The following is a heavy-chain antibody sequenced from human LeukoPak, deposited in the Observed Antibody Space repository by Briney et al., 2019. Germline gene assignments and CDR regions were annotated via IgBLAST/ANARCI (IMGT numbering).Heavy chain of an antibody. Sequence: SVKVSCKASGGTFSSYAINWVRQDPGQGLEWMGGITPIFGTANYAQKFQGRVTITADESTSTAYMELSSLRSEDTAVYYCARAYGNYWYFDLWGRGTLVTVSS. CDR3: ARAYGNYWYFDL. D-gene: IGHD4-17*01. CDR2: ITPIFGTA. J-gene: IGHJ2*01. CDR1: GGTFSSYA. V-gene: IGHV1-69*13.